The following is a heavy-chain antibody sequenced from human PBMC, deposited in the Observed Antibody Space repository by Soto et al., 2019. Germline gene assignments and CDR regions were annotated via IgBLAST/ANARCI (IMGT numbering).Heavy chain of an antibody. Sequence: EVQLLESGGGLVQPGGSLRLSCAASGFTFSSYSMSWVRQAPGKGLEWVSGFRTGGDGGTTYYADSVKGRFTISRDNSKNTLYLQMNSLRAEDTAVYYCAKMLDYDFWSGNDYWGQGTLVTVSS. CDR1: GFTFSSYS. CDR3: AKMLDYDFWSGNDY. V-gene: IGHV3-23*01. CDR2: FRTGGDGGTT. J-gene: IGHJ4*02. D-gene: IGHD3-3*01.